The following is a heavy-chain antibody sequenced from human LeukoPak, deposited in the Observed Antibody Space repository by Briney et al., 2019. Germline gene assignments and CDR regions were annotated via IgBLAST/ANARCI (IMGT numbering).Heavy chain of an antibody. J-gene: IGHJ4*02. CDR3: ARDPPGYCSGNSCYVY. D-gene: IGHD2-15*01. CDR1: GFTFSNYG. Sequence: PGGSLRLSCAASGFTFSNYGMHWVRQAPGKGLEWVAIIWYDGNNKYYGDSVEGRFTISRDNSKSMLFLHMNSLRAEDTAVYYCARDPPGYCSGNSCYVYWGQGTLVTVSS. V-gene: IGHV3-33*01. CDR2: IWYDGNNK.